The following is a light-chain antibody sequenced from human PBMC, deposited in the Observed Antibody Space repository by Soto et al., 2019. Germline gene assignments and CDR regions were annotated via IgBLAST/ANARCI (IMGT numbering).Light chain of an antibody. Sequence: QSALTQPASVSGSPGQSVTISCTGTNTNIGTYQAISWCQQHPGKAPKLILYEVSQRPSGVSDRFSGSKSGNTASLTISGLQAEDEADYHCCSYASSSTYVFGTGTKVTAL. J-gene: IGLJ1*01. CDR2: EVS. CDR3: CSYASSSTYV. CDR1: NTNIGTYQA. V-gene: IGLV2-23*02.